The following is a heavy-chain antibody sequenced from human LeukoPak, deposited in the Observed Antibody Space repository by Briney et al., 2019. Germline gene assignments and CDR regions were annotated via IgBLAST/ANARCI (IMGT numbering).Heavy chain of an antibody. D-gene: IGHD2-15*01. Sequence: PGGSLRLSCAASGFTFSSYAMSWVRQAPGKGLEWVSAMSGSGGSTYYAESVKGRFTISRDNSKNTLYLQMNSLRAEDTAVYYCAKGRRCVVRIFQGAYYFDYWGQGTLVTVSS. CDR3: AKGRRCVVRIFQGAYYFDY. J-gene: IGHJ4*02. CDR2: MSGSGGST. V-gene: IGHV3-23*01. CDR1: GFTFSSYA.